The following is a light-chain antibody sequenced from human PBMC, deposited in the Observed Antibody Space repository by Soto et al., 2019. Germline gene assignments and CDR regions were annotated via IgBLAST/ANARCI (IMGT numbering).Light chain of an antibody. V-gene: IGKV1-5*01. CDR3: QHNHISCT. J-gene: IGKJ1*01. Sequence: DIQMTQSPSTLSASVGDRVTITCRASQSISSWLAWYQQKPGKAPKLLIYDASTLESGVPSRFSGSGSGTEFTLTIRSLQPYDFAPCSRQHNHISCTSGLGTKLDI. CDR2: DAS. CDR1: QSISSW.